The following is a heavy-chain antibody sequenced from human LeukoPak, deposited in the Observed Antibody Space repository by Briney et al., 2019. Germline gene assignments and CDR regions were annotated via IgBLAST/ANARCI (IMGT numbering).Heavy chain of an antibody. J-gene: IGHJ4*02. CDR2: FYRENM. V-gene: IGHV4-61*02. CDR1: GDSFSSTGYY. CDR3: ASAGYCSSTSCSSPFDY. Sequence: SETLSLTCTVSGDSFSSTGYYWNWIRQPAGKGLEWIGRFYRENMDYNPSLKSRATISVDTSKNQFSLKLSSVTAADTAVYYCASAGYCSSTSCSSPFDYWGQGTLVTVSS. D-gene: IGHD2-2*01.